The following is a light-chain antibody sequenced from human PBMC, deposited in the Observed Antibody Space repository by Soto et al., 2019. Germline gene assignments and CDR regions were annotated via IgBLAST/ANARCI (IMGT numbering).Light chain of an antibody. CDR2: GAS. V-gene: IGKV3-15*01. Sequence: EIVMTQSPATLSVSPGERATLSCRASHSVSSNLAWYQQKPGQAPRLLIYGASTRATGIPARFSGSGSGTEFTLSISSLQSEDFAVYYCQHYHNWPPWTFGQGTKVEIK. J-gene: IGKJ1*01. CDR1: HSVSSN. CDR3: QHYHNWPPWT.